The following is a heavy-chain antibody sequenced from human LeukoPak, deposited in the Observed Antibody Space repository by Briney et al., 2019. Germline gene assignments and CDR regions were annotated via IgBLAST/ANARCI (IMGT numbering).Heavy chain of an antibody. CDR3: ARDLDYGGNTD. D-gene: IGHD4-23*01. J-gene: IGHJ4*02. Sequence: GSSVKVSCKASGGTFSSYAISWVRQAPGQGLEWMGRIIPILGIANYAQKFQGRVTITADKSTSTAYMELSSLRSEDTAVYYCARDLDYGGNTDWGQGTLVTVSS. V-gene: IGHV1-69*04. CDR2: IIPILGIA. CDR1: GGTFSSYA.